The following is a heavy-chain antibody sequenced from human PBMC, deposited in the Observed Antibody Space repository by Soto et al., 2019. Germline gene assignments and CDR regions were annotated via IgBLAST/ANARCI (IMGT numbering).Heavy chain of an antibody. CDR3: AKRLLWIGESLYYFDY. D-gene: IGHD3-10*01. CDR2: ISGSGVST. CDR1: GFTFSSYA. V-gene: IGHV3-23*01. Sequence: PGGSLRLSCAASGFTFSSYAMSWVRQAPGKGLEWVSAISGSGVSTYYADSVKGRSTISRDNSKNTLYLQMNSLRAEDTAVYYCAKRLLWIGESLYYFDYWGQGTLVTVSS. J-gene: IGHJ4*02.